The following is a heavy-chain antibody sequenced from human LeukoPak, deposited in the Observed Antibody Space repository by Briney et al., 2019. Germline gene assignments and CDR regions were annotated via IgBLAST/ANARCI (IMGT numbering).Heavy chain of an antibody. CDR2: IYYSGST. J-gene: IGHJ4*02. CDR3: ARHGPLYDIWSAQFYFDY. D-gene: IGHD3-3*01. V-gene: IGHV4-59*08. CDR1: GGSISSYY. Sequence: SETLSLTCTVSGGSISSYYWSWIRQPPGKGLEWIGNIYYSGSTNYNPSLKSRVTISVDMSKSQFSLTLSSVTAADTALYYCARHGPLYDIWSAQFYFDYWGQGTLVAVSS.